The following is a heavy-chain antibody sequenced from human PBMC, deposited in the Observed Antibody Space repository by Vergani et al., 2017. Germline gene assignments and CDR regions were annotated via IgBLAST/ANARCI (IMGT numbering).Heavy chain of an antibody. V-gene: IGHV1-69*01. CDR1: GGTFSNYV. J-gene: IGHJ3*02. CDR3: AEEYCTSASCYALPFDI. Sequence: QVQLVQSGAEVKKPGSSVKVSCKASGGTFSNYVINWIRQAPGQGLEWMGGIMPILGTPYYAQNFQGRVTITADGSTRTANMELSSLRSEDTAVYYCAEEYCTSASCYALPFDIWGQGTMVTVSS. CDR2: IMPILGTP. D-gene: IGHD2-2*01.